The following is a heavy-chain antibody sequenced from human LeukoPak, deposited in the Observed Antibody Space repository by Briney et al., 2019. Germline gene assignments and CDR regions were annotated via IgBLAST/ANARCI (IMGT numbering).Heavy chain of an antibody. J-gene: IGHJ4*02. CDR1: GFTFRNYA. CDR3: AKDVVDWIQFDH. Sequence: GGSLRLSCAASGFTFRNYAMSWVRQAPGKGLDWVSGISGSGGNTYYADSVKGRFTISRDNSKNTLYLQMNSLRAEDTGVDVRAKDVVDWIQFDHWRQGILVTVCS. D-gene: IGHD5-18*01. CDR2: ISGSGGNT. V-gene: IGHV3-23*01.